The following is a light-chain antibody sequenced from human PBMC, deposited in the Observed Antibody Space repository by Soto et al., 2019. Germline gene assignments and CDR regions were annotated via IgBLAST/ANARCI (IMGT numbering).Light chain of an antibody. V-gene: IGKV3-15*01. J-gene: IGKJ4*01. CDR2: GAS. CDR3: QQYNSWPLT. CDR1: QSISTN. Sequence: EIVMTQSPDTLSVSPGERATLSCRASQSISTNLAWYKQKPGQAPRLIISGASTRATGIPARVSGSGSGTEFTLTISSLQSEDFEVYYCQQYNSWPLTFGGGTKVDIK.